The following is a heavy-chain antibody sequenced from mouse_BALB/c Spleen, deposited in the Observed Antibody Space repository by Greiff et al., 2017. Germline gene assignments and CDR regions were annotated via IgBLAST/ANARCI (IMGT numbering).Heavy chain of an antibody. Sequence: VQLQQSGAELVRPGTSVKVSCKASGYAFTNYLIEWVKQRPGQGLEWIGVINPGSGGTNYNEKFKGKATLTADKSSSTAYMQLSSLTSDDSAVYFCARWGITTVVADYWGQGTTLTVSS. V-gene: IGHV1-54*03. J-gene: IGHJ2*01. CDR2: INPGSGGT. CDR3: ARWGITTVVADY. CDR1: GYAFTNYL. D-gene: IGHD1-1*01.